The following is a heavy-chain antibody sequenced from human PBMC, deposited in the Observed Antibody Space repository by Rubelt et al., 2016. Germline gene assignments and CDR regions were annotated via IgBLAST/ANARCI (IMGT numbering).Heavy chain of an antibody. J-gene: IGHJ2*01. CDR3: ARSKDTAMVTDADWYFDL. CDR2: INAGNGNT. Sequence: QVQLVQSGAEVKKPGASVKVSCKASGYTFTSYAMHWVRQAPGQRLEWMGWINAGNGNTKYSQKFQGRVTITRDASASTAYMELGSLRSEDTAVYYCARSKDTAMVTDADWYFDLWGRGTLVTVSS. CDR1: GYTFTSYA. V-gene: IGHV1-3*01. D-gene: IGHD5-18*01.